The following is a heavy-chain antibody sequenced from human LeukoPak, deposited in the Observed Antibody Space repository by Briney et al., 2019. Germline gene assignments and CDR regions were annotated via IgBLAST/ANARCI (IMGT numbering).Heavy chain of an antibody. J-gene: IGHJ4*02. CDR3: AKYSGGLEWLLPPIDY. CDR1: GFTFTMFS. D-gene: IGHD3-3*01. CDR2: ISGSGGST. V-gene: IGHV3-23*01. Sequence: GGSLRLSCAASGFTFTMFSMNWLRQAPGKGLEWVSAISGSGGSTYYADSVKGRLTISRDNSKNTLYLQMNSLRAEDTAVYYCAKYSGGLEWLLPPIDYWGQGTLVTVSS.